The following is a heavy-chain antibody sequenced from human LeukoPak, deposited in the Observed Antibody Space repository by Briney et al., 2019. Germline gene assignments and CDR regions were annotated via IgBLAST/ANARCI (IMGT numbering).Heavy chain of an antibody. CDR3: ARGPLGYFDRNLDY. CDR1: GYTFTSYA. V-gene: IGHV7-4-1*02. J-gene: IGHJ4*02. Sequence: ASVKVSCKASGYTFTSYAINWVRQAPGQGLEWMGWINTNTGNPTYAQGFTGRFVFSLDTSVSTAYLQISSLKAEDTAVYYCARGPLGYFDRNLDYWGQGTLVTVSS. CDR2: INTNTGNP. D-gene: IGHD3-9*01.